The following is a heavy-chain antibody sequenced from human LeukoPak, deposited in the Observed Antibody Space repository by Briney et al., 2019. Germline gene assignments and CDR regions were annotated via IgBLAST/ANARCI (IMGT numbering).Heavy chain of an antibody. V-gene: IGHV4-61*02. CDR1: GGSISGGTYY. CDR2: IYASGST. CDR3: ARDQTVITSFGWFDP. Sequence: SQTLSLTCTVSGGSISGGTYYWSWIRQPAGKGLEWIGRIYASGSTNYNPSLKSRVTISVDTSKNQFSLKLTSVTDADTAVYYCARDQTVITSFGWFDPWGQGTLVTVSS. D-gene: IGHD4-17*01. J-gene: IGHJ5*02.